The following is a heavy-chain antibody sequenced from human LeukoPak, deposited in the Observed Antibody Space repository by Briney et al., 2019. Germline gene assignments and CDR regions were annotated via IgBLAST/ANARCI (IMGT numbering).Heavy chain of an antibody. CDR3: ARAANPPLYYYDSSGYYYFDY. CDR1: GFTFSSYS. J-gene: IGHJ4*02. Sequence: GGSLRLSCAASGFTFSSYSMNWVRQAPGKGLEWVSSISSSSSYIYYADSVKGRFTISRDNAKNSLYLQMNSLRAEDTAVYYCARAANPPLYYYDSSGYYYFDYWGQGTLVTVSS. V-gene: IGHV3-21*01. D-gene: IGHD3-22*01. CDR2: ISSSSSYI.